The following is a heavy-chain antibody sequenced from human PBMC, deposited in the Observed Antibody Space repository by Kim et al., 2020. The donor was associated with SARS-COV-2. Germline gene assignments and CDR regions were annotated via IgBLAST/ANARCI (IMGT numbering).Heavy chain of an antibody. Sequence: ASVKVSCKASGYTFTSYGISWVRQAPGQGLEWMGWISAYNGNTNYAQKLLGRVTMTTDTSTSTAYMELRSLRSDDTAVYYCARDLGDIVVVPAAPPFNWFDPWGQGTLVTVSS. CDR1: GYTFTSYG. CDR3: ARDLGDIVVVPAAPPFNWFDP. D-gene: IGHD2-2*01. CDR2: ISAYNGNT. V-gene: IGHV1-18*01. J-gene: IGHJ5*02.